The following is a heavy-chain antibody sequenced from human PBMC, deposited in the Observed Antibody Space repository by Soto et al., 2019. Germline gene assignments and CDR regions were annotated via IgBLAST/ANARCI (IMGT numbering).Heavy chain of an antibody. CDR1: GGSISSSSCY. CDR2: IYYSGST. J-gene: IGHJ4*02. CDR3: ARQGGIAVAGND. D-gene: IGHD6-19*01. V-gene: IGHV4-39*01. Sequence: QLQLQESGPGLVKPSDTLSLTCTVPGGSISSSSCYWGWIRQPPGKGLDWIGRIYYSGSTYYNPSLKSRVTISADTAKNQFALKLSSVTAADTAVYYCARQGGIAVAGNDWGQGTLVTVSS.